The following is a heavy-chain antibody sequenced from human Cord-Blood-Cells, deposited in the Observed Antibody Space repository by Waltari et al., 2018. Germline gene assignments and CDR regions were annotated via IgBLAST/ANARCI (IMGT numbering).Heavy chain of an antibody. Sequence: PGLVKPSETLSLTCTVSGGSISSYYWCWIRQPAGKGLEWIGRIYTSGSTNYNPSLKSRVTTSVDTSKNQFSLKLSSVTAADTAVYYCARAPALDAQNWFDPWGQGTLVTVSS. CDR3: ARAPALDAQNWFDP. CDR2: IYTSGST. V-gene: IGHV4-4*07. CDR1: GGSISSYY. J-gene: IGHJ5*02. D-gene: IGHD1-1*01.